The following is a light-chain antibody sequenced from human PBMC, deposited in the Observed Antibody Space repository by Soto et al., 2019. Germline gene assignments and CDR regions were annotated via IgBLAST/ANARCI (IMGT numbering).Light chain of an antibody. CDR2: GAS. Sequence: ENVLTQSPGTLSLSPGERATLSCRASQSVSSTYLAWYQQKPGQAPRLLIYGASSRATGIPARFSGSGSGTDFTLTISSLEPEDFAVYYCQQYGSSGTFGQGTKVDIK. J-gene: IGKJ1*01. CDR1: QSVSSTY. CDR3: QQYGSSGT. V-gene: IGKV3-20*01.